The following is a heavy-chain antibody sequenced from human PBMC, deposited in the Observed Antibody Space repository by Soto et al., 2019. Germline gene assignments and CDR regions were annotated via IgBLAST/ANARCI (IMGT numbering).Heavy chain of an antibody. V-gene: IGHV4-34*01. CDR2: IDRRGAT. CDR3: ARGLPHARELQGV. J-gene: IGHJ4*02. CDR1: DGSFNNYF. D-gene: IGHD3-10*01. Sequence: QVQLQQWGAGLLKPSETLSLTCADYDGSFNNYFWSWIRQPPGKGLEWIGEIDRRGATNFNPSLSGRATISVDTSKNQFSLNVASVTAADTAMYYCARGLPHARELQGVWGQGVQVTVSS.